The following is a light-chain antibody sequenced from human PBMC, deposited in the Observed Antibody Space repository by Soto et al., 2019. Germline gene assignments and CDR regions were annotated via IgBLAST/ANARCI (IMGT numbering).Light chain of an antibody. Sequence: EIVLTQSTATLSLSPGERATLSCRASQSVSSYLAWYQQKPGQAPRLLIYDASNRATGIPARFSGSGSGTDFTLTISSLEPEDFAVYYCQQRSNWPPITSAQRTLPEI. J-gene: IGKJ5*01. V-gene: IGKV3-11*01. CDR1: QSVSSY. CDR2: DAS. CDR3: QQRSNWPPIT.